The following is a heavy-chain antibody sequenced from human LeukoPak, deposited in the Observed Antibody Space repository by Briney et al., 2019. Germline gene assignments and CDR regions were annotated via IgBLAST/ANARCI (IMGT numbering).Heavy chain of an antibody. CDR2: ISHDGDNK. Sequence: GGSLRLSCAASGFSFSSYGMHWVRQTPGKGLEWVAIISHDGDNKYYEDSMKGRFAISRDNSKNTLYLEMNSLRAEDTAVYYCAKDLDSSGWYWYFDYWGQGTLVTVSS. V-gene: IGHV3-30*18. J-gene: IGHJ4*02. CDR3: AKDLDSSGWYWYFDY. CDR1: GFSFSSYG. D-gene: IGHD6-19*01.